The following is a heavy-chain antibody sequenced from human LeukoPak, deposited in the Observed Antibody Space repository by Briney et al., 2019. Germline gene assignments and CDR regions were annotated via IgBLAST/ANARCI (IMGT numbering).Heavy chain of an antibody. D-gene: IGHD5-12*01. CDR1: GYTFTSYG. Sequence: ASVKVSCKASGYTFTSYGISWVRQAPGQGLEWMGWISAYNGNTNYAQKLQGRVTMTTDTSTSTAYMELRSLRSDDTAVYYCARDWQDIVAKGTLGGFDYWGQGTLVTVSS. CDR2: ISAYNGNT. J-gene: IGHJ4*02. V-gene: IGHV1-18*01. CDR3: ARDWQDIVAKGTLGGFDY.